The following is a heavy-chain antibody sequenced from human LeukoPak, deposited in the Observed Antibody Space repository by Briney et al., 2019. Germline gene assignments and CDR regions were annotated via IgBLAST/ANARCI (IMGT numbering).Heavy chain of an antibody. D-gene: IGHD3-9*01. V-gene: IGHV1-46*01. J-gene: IGHJ4*02. CDR2: INPSGGST. Sequence: PVGSVKVSCKTSRYSFTNYYMHWVRQAPGQGLEWMGIINPSGGSTNYAQKFQGRVTMTRDTSTSTVYMQLSSLRSEDTAVYYCARDQGLTGYFDYWGQGTLVTVSS. CDR1: RYSFTNYY. CDR3: ARDQGLTGYFDY.